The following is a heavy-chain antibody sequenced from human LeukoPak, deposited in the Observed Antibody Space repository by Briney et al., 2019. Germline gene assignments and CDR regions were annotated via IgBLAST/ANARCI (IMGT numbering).Heavy chain of an antibody. CDR1: GFTFSSYE. CDR2: ISSSGSTI. J-gene: IGHJ4*02. V-gene: IGHV3-48*03. D-gene: IGHD3-16*02. Sequence: GGSLRLSCAASGFTFSSYEMNWVRQAPGKGLEWVSYISSSGSTIYYADSVKGRFTISRDNAKNSLYLQMNSLRAEDTAVYYCIGYGYVWGSYRDYWGQGTLVTVSS. CDR3: IGYGYVWGSYRDY.